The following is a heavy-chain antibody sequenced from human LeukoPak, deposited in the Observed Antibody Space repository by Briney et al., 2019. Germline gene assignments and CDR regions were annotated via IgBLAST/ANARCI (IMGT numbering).Heavy chain of an antibody. D-gene: IGHD3-10*01. CDR1: GGSISSGDHH. CDR3: ARRYGSGANTDWFDP. Sequence: SETLSLTCTVSGGSISSGDHHWSWLRQPPGEGPEWIAYIYYSGTTYYNPSLKSRLTISLDTSKNQFSLKLSSVTAADTAVYYCARRYGSGANTDWFDPWGQGTLVTVSS. CDR2: IYYSGTT. J-gene: IGHJ5*02. V-gene: IGHV4-30-4*08.